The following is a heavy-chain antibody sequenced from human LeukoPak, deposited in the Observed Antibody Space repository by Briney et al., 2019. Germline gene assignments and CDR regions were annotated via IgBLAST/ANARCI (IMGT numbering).Heavy chain of an antibody. CDR1: GYTFTGYY. J-gene: IGHJ4*02. D-gene: IGHD3-9*01. Sequence: RASVKVSCKASGYTFTGYYMHWVRQAPGQGLEWMGWINPDSGGTNYAQKFQGRVTMTRDTSISTAYMELSRLRSDDTAVYYCARGPLIRYFDWLESYWGQGTLVTVSS. CDR3: ARGPLIRYFDWLESY. CDR2: INPDSGGT. V-gene: IGHV1-2*02.